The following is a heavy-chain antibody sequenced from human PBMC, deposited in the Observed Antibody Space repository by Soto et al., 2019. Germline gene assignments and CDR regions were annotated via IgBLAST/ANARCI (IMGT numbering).Heavy chain of an antibody. CDR1: GFTFSSYA. D-gene: IGHD6-13*01. Sequence: QAGGSLRLSCAASGFTFSSYAMHWVRQAPGKGLEWVAVISYDGSNKYYADSVKGRFTISRDNSKNTLYLQMNSLRAEDTAVYYCARGSAAEYYYYGMDVWGQGTTVTVSS. J-gene: IGHJ6*02. CDR3: ARGSAAEYYYYGMDV. CDR2: ISYDGSNK. V-gene: IGHV3-30-3*01.